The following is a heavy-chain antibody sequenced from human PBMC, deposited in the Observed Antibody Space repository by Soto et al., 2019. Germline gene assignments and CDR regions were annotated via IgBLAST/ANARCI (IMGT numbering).Heavy chain of an antibody. Sequence: GGSLRLSCAASGFAFSSHALSWVRQAPGKGLEWVSTVSGSGASTYYADSVKGRFTISRGNSKNTLYLQMNSLRAGDTAVYYCATMTASFHSSGYSGFDNWGQETRVTVSS. D-gene: IGHD3-22*01. CDR2: VSGSGAST. CDR1: GFAFSSHA. V-gene: IGHV3-23*01. CDR3: ATMTASFHSSGYSGFDN. J-gene: IGHJ4*02.